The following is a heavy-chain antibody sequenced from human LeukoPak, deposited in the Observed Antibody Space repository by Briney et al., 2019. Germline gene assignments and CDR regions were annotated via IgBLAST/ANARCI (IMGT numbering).Heavy chain of an antibody. CDR1: GFTFSSYE. J-gene: IGHJ4*02. Sequence: PGGSLRLSCAASGFTFSSYEMNWVRQAPGKGLEWVSYISSSGSTIYYADSVKGRFTISRDNSKNTLYLQMNSLRAEDTAVYYCAKDSRADLAADWGQGTLVTVSS. D-gene: IGHD6-13*01. CDR3: AKDSRADLAAD. CDR2: ISSSGSTI. V-gene: IGHV3-48*03.